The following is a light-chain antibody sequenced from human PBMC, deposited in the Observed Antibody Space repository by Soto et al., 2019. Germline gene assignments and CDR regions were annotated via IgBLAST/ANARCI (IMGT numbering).Light chain of an antibody. CDR2: GVN. CDR3: CSYTTSTTYV. J-gene: IGLJ1*01. Sequence: QSVLTQPASVSGSPGQSITMSCTGTVSDVGGYDSVSWYQQHPGRAPKLIIYGVNNRPSGVSNRFSAPKSADTASLTISGLQAEDEANYYCCSYTTSTTYVFGTGTKVTVL. CDR1: VSDVGGYDS. V-gene: IGLV2-14*03.